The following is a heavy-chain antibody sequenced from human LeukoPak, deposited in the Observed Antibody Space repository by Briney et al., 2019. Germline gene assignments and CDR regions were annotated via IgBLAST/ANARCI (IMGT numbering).Heavy chain of an antibody. CDR3: ARGRYFDLYYFDY. D-gene: IGHD3-9*01. CDR1: GGSISSGSYY. V-gene: IGHV4-61*02. CDR2: IYTSGST. Sequence: PSETLSLTCTVSGGSISSGSYYWSWIRQPAGKGLEWIGRIYTSGSTNYNPSLKSRVTISVDTSKNQFSLKLSSVTAADTAVYYCARGRYFDLYYFDYWGQGTLVTVSS. J-gene: IGHJ4*02.